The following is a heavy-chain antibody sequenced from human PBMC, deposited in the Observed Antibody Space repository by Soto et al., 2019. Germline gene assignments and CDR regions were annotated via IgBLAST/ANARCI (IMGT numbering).Heavy chain of an antibody. CDR2: VEEGGSDK. CDR1: VFNFNSYR. D-gene: IGHD2-2*02. Sequence: GASLRLSCASSVFNFNSYRMSWVRQAPGKGLEWLACVEEGGSDKYYVDSVKGRFTISRDNAKSSVYLQMNSLRAEDTALYYCMTEYTGYWRQGTTVTVYS. V-gene: IGHV3-7*01. J-gene: IGHJ4*02. CDR3: MTEYTGY.